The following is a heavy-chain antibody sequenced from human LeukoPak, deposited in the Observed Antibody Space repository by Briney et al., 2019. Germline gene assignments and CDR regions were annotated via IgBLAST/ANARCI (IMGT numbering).Heavy chain of an antibody. CDR3: ARGDFGELSN. CDR1: GFTVSSNY. CDR2: IYSGGST. D-gene: IGHD3-10*01. Sequence: GGSLRLSCAASGFTVSSNYMSWVRQAPGKGLEWVSVIYSGGSTYYADSVKGQFTISRDNSKNPLYLQMNSLRAEDTAVYYCARGDFGELSNWGQGTLVTVSS. J-gene: IGHJ4*02. V-gene: IGHV3-53*01.